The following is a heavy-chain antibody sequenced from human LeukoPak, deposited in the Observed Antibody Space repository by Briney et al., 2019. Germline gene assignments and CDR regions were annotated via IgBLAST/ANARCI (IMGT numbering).Heavy chain of an antibody. J-gene: IGHJ4*02. CDR2: IWYDGSKK. D-gene: IGHD5-18*01. V-gene: IGHV3-30*02. Sequence: PGGSLRLSCAASGFTFSSYGMHWVRQAPGKGLEWVAIIWYDGSKKYYADSVKGRFTISRDNSKNTLYLHMNSLIPEDTAMYYCARDPRYTYGFVFDYWGQGTLVTVS. CDR1: GFTFSSYG. CDR3: ARDPRYTYGFVFDY.